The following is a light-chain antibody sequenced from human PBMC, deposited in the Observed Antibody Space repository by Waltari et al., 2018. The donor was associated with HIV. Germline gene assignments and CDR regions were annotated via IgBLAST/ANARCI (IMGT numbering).Light chain of an antibody. CDR3: LQDYNFPPT. CDR1: QGIRLD. J-gene: IGKJ1*01. CDR2: AAS. V-gene: IGKV1-6*01. Sequence: AIQMTQSPSSLSASVGDRVTITCRASQGIRLDLGWYQQKPGKAPELLIYAASSLQSGVPSRFSGSGSCTDFTLTISSLQPEDFATYYCLQDYNFPPTFGQGTKVEI.